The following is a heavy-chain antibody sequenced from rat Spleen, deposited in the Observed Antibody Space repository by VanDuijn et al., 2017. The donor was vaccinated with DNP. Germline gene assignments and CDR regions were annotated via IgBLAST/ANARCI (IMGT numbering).Heavy chain of an antibody. CDR3: ARWGGSYFDY. J-gene: IGHJ2*01. CDR2: ITTGGGYT. D-gene: IGHD1-12*02. V-gene: IGHV5-25*01. CDR1: GFTFSNYY. Sequence: EVQLVESGGGLVQPGRSIKLSCATSGFTFSNYYMAWVRQAPAKGLEWVASITTGGGYTYYRDSVKGRFTISRDNAKSTLYLQMNSLRSEDMATYYCARWGGSYFDYWGQGVMVTVSS.